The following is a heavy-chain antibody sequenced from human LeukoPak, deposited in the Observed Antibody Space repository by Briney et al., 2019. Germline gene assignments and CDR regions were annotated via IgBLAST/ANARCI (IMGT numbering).Heavy chain of an antibody. V-gene: IGHV1-69*04. Sequence: SVKVSCKASGGTFSSYAISWVRQAPGQGLEWMGRIIPILGIANYAQKFQGRVTITADKSTSTAYMELSSLRSEDTAVYYCASGYYYDSSGLIDYWGQGTLVTVSS. CDR1: GGTFSSYA. CDR3: ASGYYYDSSGLIDY. J-gene: IGHJ4*02. CDR2: IIPILGIA. D-gene: IGHD3-22*01.